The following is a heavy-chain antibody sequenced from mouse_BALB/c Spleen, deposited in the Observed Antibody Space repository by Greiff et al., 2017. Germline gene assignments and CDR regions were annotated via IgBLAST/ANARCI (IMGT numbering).Heavy chain of an antibody. CDR3: ARALYDGLFAY. D-gene: IGHD2-3*01. V-gene: IGHV2-2*02. Sequence: VMLVESGPGLVQPSQSLSITCTVSGFSLTSYGVHWVRQSPGKGLEWLGVIWSGGSTDYNAAFISRLSISKDNSKSQVFFKMNSLQANDTAIYYCARALYDGLFAYWGQGTLVTVSA. CDR2: IWSGGST. J-gene: IGHJ3*01. CDR1: GFSLTSYG.